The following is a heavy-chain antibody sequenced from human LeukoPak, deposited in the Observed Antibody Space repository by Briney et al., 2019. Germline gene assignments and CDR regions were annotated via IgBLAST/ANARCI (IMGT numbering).Heavy chain of an antibody. CDR1: GFTFSSYA. J-gene: IGHJ4*02. Sequence: GGSLRLSCAASGFTFSSYAMSWGRQAPGKGLEWVSAISGSGGSTYYADSVKGRFTISRDSSKNTLYLQMNSLRAEDTAVYYCAKDMITFGEPRDFDYLGQGTLVTVSS. V-gene: IGHV3-23*01. D-gene: IGHD3-16*01. CDR2: ISGSGGST. CDR3: AKDMITFGEPRDFDY.